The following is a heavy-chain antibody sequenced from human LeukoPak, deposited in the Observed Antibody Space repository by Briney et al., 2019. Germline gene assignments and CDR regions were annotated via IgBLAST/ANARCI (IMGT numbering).Heavy chain of an antibody. CDR1: GGSISSYY. CDR3: ARVSTYYDILTGYRAEYYFDY. D-gene: IGHD3-9*01. J-gene: IGHJ4*02. CDR2: IYYSGST. V-gene: IGHV4-59*01. Sequence: SSETLSLTCTVSGGSISSYYWSWIRQPPGKGLEWIGYIYYSGSTNYNPSLKSRVTISVDTSKNQFPLKLSSVTAADTAVYYCARVSTYYDILTGYRAEYYFDYWGQGTLVTVSS.